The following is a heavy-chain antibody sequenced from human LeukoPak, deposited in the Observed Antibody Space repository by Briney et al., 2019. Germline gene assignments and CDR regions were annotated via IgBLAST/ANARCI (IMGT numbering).Heavy chain of an antibody. Sequence: SETLSLTCTVSGGSINSVNYYWSWIRQPPGKGLEWIGYIYYRGSTIYNPSLKSRVTISVDTSKNQFSLKLSSVTAADTAVYYCVRDRELNYWGQGTLVTVSS. CDR2: IYYRGST. CDR1: GGSINSVNYY. V-gene: IGHV4-61*01. D-gene: IGHD3-10*01. CDR3: VRDRELNY. J-gene: IGHJ4*02.